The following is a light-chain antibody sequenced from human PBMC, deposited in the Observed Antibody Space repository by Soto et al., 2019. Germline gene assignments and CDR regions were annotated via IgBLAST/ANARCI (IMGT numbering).Light chain of an antibody. Sequence: HSALTQPRSVSGSPGQSVTISGTGTSSDVGRFEYVSWYQQHPGEAPKVVVYDITKRPSGVPDRFSGSKSGNTASLTISGLQAEDEADYYCCSYAGIYSYVFGTGTKVTVL. CDR1: SSDVGRFEY. CDR3: CSYAGIYSYV. V-gene: IGLV2-11*01. CDR2: DIT. J-gene: IGLJ1*01.